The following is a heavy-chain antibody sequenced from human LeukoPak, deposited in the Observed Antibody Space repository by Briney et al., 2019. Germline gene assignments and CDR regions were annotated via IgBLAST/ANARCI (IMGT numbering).Heavy chain of an antibody. CDR3: ARRLTQYDCFDP. Sequence: SQTLSLTCAISGDSVSSNSVTWNWIRQSPSRGLEWLGRTHYRSTWYNDYAVSVRGRITVNPDTSKNQFSLHLNSVTPEDTAVYYCARRLTQYDCFDPWGQGILVTVSS. V-gene: IGHV6-1*01. CDR2: THYRSTWYN. CDR1: GDSVSSNSVT. D-gene: IGHD2-2*01. J-gene: IGHJ5*02.